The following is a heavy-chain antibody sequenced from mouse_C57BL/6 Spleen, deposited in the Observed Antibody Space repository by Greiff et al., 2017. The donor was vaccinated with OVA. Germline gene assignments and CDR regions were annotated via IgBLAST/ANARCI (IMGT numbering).Heavy chain of an antibody. J-gene: IGHJ4*01. CDR1: GYTFTSYW. V-gene: IGHV1-61*01. Sequence: QVQLQQPGAELVRPGSSVKLSCKASGYTFTSYWMDWVKQRPGQGLEWIGNIYPSDSETHYNQKFKDKATLTVDKSSSTAYMQLSSLTSEDSTVYYCARGDYGNYVGAMDYWGQGTSVTVSS. D-gene: IGHD2-1*01. CDR2: IYPSDSET. CDR3: ARGDYGNYVGAMDY.